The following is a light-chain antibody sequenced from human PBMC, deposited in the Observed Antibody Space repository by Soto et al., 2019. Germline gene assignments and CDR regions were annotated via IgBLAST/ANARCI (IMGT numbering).Light chain of an antibody. Sequence: EIVLTQSPATLSLSPGERATLSCRASQSVSSYLAWYQQKPGQAPRLLIYDASNRATGIPARFSGSGSGTDSTLTISSLEPEDFAVYYCQQRSNWPPAVTFGGGTKVEIK. CDR2: DAS. CDR1: QSVSSY. J-gene: IGKJ4*01. CDR3: QQRSNWPPAVT. V-gene: IGKV3-11*01.